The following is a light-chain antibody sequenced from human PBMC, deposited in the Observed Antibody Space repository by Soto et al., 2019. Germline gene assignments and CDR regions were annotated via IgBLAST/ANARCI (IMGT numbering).Light chain of an antibody. CDR1: QSISSY. CDR3: QRSFRTPLT. J-gene: IGKJ4*01. V-gene: IGKV1-39*01. Sequence: DIVMTQSPSSLSASVGDRVTITCRASQSISSYLNWYQQKPGKAPKLLIYAASSLQSGVPSRFSGSGSGTDFTLTISSLQPEDFATYYCQRSFRTPLTFGGGTKVEIK. CDR2: AAS.